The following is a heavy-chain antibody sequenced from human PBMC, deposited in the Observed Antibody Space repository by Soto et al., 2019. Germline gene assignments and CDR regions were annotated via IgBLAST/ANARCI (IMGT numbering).Heavy chain of an antibody. CDR2: VKGDGSDT. Sequence: GGSLRLSCAASGFTFSSYWMSWVRQAPGKGLEWVANVKGDGSDTYYVDSAKGRFTISRDNAKNSLYLQMNSLRAEDTAVYYCATSAAAPGNYWGQGTLVTVSS. V-gene: IGHV3-7*01. CDR3: ATSAAAPGNY. D-gene: IGHD6-13*01. J-gene: IGHJ4*02. CDR1: GFTFSSYW.